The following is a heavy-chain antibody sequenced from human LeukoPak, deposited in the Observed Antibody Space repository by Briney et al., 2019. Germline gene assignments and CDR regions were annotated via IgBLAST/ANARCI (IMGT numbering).Heavy chain of an antibody. J-gene: IGHJ4*02. D-gene: IGHD3-22*01. Sequence: SVKVSCKASGGTFSSYAISWVRQAPGQGLEWMGGIIPIFGTANYAQKFQGRVTITTDESTSTAYMELSSLRSEDTAVYYCARDLTYHFESSGYYGGDHWGQGTLVTVSS. CDR2: IIPIFGTA. CDR3: ARDLTYHFESSGYYGGDH. CDR1: GGTFSSYA. V-gene: IGHV1-69*05.